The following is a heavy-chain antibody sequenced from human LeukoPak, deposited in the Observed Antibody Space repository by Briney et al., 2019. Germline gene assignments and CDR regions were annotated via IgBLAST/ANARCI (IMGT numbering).Heavy chain of an antibody. CDR1: GGTFSSYA. Sequence: GASAKVSCKASGGTFSSYAISWVRQAPGQGLEWMGGIIPIFGIINYAQKFQGRVTFTADESTSTAYMELRSLRSDDTAVYYCAREQREGAADAFDIWGQGTMVTVSS. CDR2: IIPIFGII. J-gene: IGHJ3*02. V-gene: IGHV1-69*01. CDR3: AREQREGAADAFDI. D-gene: IGHD1-26*01.